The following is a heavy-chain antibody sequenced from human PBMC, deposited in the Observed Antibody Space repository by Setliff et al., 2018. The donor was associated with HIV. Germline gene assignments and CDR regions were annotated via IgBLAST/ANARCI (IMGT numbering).Heavy chain of an antibody. Sequence: ASVKVSCKASGGTFSSYGISWVRQAPGQGLEWMGGIIPIFGTANHAQKFQGRVTITADESTSTAYMELSSLRSEDTAVYYCARGRESLWFGELGSKDAFDMWGQGTMVTVSS. CDR2: IIPIFGTA. CDR3: ARGRESLWFGELGSKDAFDM. D-gene: IGHD3-10*01. CDR1: GGTFSSYG. V-gene: IGHV1-69*13. J-gene: IGHJ3*02.